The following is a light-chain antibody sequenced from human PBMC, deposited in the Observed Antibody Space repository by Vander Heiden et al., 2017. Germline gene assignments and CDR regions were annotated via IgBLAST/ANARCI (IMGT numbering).Light chain of an antibody. J-gene: IGKJ2*01. CDR1: QGISSY. Sequence: AIRMTQSPSSFSASTGDRVTITCRASQGISSYLAWYQQKPGKAPKLLIYAASTLQSGVPSRFSGSGSGTDFTLTISCLQSEDFATYYCQQEDSYRYTFGQGTKLEIK. CDR2: AAS. CDR3: QQEDSYRYT. V-gene: IGKV1-8*01.